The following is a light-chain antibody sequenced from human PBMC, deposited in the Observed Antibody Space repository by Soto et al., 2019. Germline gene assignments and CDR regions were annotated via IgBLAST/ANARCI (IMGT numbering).Light chain of an antibody. J-gene: IGKJ2*01. CDR3: QQFNDFPGT. Sequence: AIQLTQAPSSLSASVGDRVTISCRTSQDLSSALARYQQRPGKPPKLLLSDASSLESGVPSRFSGSGSGTGFTLTISSLQPEDFATYYCQQFNDFPGTFGQGTTLESK. CDR2: DAS. CDR1: QDLSSA. V-gene: IGKV1D-13*01.